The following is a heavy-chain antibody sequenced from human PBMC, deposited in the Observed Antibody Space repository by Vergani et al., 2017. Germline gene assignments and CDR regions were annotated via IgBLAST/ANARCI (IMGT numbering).Heavy chain of an antibody. CDR1: GYTFTDHY. CDR2: VDPEDGET. Sequence: EVQLVPSGAEVKKPGATIKISCKVSGYTFTDHYMHWVKQAPGKGLEWMGLVDPEDGETIYAEKFKGRVTIAADTSTDTANLELSSLSSEDTAVYYCATPQTVTTGGMEVWGQGTTVIVSS. V-gene: IGHV1-69-2*01. J-gene: IGHJ6*02. D-gene: IGHD4-17*01. CDR3: ATPQTVTTGGMEV.